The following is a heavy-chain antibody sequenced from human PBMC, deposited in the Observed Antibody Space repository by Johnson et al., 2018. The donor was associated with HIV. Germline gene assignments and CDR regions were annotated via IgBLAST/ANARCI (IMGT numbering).Heavy chain of an antibody. CDR1: GFTFSSYG. V-gene: IGHV3-33*06. Sequence: QEQLVESGGGVVQPGRSLRLSCAASGFTFSSYGMHWVRQAPGKGLEWVAVIWYDGSNKYYADSVKGRFTISRDNSKNTLYLQMNSLRAEDTAVYYCAKSWYSGSYGRMGSFDIWGQGTMVTVSS. CDR2: IWYDGSNK. D-gene: IGHD1-26*01. CDR3: AKSWYSGSYGRMGSFDI. J-gene: IGHJ3*02.